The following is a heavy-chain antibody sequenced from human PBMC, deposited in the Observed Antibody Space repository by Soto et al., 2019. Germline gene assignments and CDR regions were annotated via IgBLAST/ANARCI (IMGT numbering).Heavy chain of an antibody. V-gene: IGHV3-23*01. CDR1: GFTFSSYA. CDR3: AKAGYYDSSGYYLYYYYGMDV. J-gene: IGHJ6*02. Sequence: GGSLRLSCAASGFTFSSYAMSWVRQAPGKXLEWVSAISGSGGSTYYADSVKGRFTISRDNSKNTLYLQMNSLRAEDTAVYYCAKAGYYDSSGYYLYYYYGMDVWGQGTTVTVSS. D-gene: IGHD3-22*01. CDR2: ISGSGGST.